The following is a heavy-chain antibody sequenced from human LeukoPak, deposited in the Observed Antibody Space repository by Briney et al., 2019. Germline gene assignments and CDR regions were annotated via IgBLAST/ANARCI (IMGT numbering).Heavy chain of an antibody. J-gene: IGHJ5*02. CDR1: GFTVSSNY. Sequence: GGSLRLSCAASGFTVSSNYMSWVRQTPGKGLEWVSVIYSGGSTYYADSVKGRFTISRHNSKNTLYLQMNSLRAEDTAVYYCARNGAPGTPNRFFNYFDPWGQGTLVTVSS. V-gene: IGHV3-53*04. CDR2: IYSGGST. D-gene: IGHD6-13*01. CDR3: ARNGAPGTPNRFFNYFDP.